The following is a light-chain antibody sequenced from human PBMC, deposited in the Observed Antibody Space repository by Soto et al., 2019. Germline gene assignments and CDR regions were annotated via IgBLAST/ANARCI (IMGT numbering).Light chain of an antibody. V-gene: IGLV1-44*01. J-gene: IGLJ2*01. CDR3: AAWDDSLNGVV. Sequence: QPVLTQPPSASGTPGQRVTISCSGSSSSIGSNTVNWYQQLPGTAPKLLIYSNDQRPSGVPDRFSGSKSGTSASLAISGLQSEDEADYYCAAWDDSLNGVVFGGGTKVTV. CDR2: SND. CDR1: SSSIGSNT.